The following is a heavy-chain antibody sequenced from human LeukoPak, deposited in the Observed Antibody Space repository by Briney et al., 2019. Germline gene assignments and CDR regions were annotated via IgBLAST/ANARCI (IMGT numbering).Heavy chain of an antibody. Sequence: GGSLRLSCVASGFSFRNFAIHWVRQAPGKGLEYVSVINTDGRITYYADSVKGRFTISRDNSKNTVYLQIGSLRGEDMAVYYCTRDGGSFCDIDYWGQGALVTVSS. J-gene: IGHJ4*02. D-gene: IGHD1-26*01. CDR3: TRDGGSFCDIDY. V-gene: IGHV3-64*02. CDR1: GFSFRNFA. CDR2: INTDGRIT.